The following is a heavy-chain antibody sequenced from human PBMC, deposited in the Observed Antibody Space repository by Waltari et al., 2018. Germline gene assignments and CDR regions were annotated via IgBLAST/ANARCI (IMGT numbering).Heavy chain of an antibody. CDR2: INPRGGST. D-gene: IGHD2-21*01. J-gene: IGHJ6*02. CDR3: ALDTGALWMDV. Sequence: QVQLVQSGAEVKKPGASVKISCKTSEYTFTSSYIHWVRQAPGQGLEWMGIINPRGGSTIYRQKFQGRVTMTRETSTSTVYMELSSLRSDDTAVYYCALDTGALWMDVWGQGTTVTVSS. CDR1: EYTFTSSY. V-gene: IGHV1-46*01.